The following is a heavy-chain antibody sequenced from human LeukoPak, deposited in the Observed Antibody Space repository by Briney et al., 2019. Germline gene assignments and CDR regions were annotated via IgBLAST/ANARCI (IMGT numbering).Heavy chain of an antibody. Sequence: SETLSLTCYVSGGAINDYYWNWIRQPPGKGLEWIGYIYYSGSTNYNPSLKSRVTMSLDTSENQFSLRLSSVTAADTAVYYCARETMVRFDPWGQGTLVTVSS. V-gene: IGHV4-59*01. J-gene: IGHJ5*02. CDR2: IYYSGST. CDR1: GGAINDYY. CDR3: ARETMVRFDP. D-gene: IGHD3-10*01.